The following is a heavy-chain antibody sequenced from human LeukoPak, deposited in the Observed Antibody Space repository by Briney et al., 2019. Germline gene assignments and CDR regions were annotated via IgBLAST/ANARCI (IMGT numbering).Heavy chain of an antibody. V-gene: IGHV1-46*01. J-gene: IGHJ5*02. Sequence: ASVKVSCKASGYTFTSYYMHWVRQAPGQGLEWMGIINPSGGSTSYTQKFQGRVTMTRDTSTSTVYMELSSLRSEDTAVYYCATGAAAMNWFDPWGQGTLVTVSS. CDR2: INPSGGST. CDR3: ATGAAAMNWFDP. D-gene: IGHD6-13*01. CDR1: GYTFTSYY.